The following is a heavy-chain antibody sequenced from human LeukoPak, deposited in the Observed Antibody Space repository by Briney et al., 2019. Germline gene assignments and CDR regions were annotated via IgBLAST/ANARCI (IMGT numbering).Heavy chain of an antibody. CDR2: IKQDGSEK. D-gene: IGHD2-15*01. Sequence: GGSLRLSCAASGFTFSSYWMSWVRQAPGKGLEWVANIKQDGSEKYYVDSVKGRFTISRDNAKNSLYLQMISLRAEDTAVYYCARDAGYCSGGSCPLVANAFDIWGQGTMVTVSS. CDR3: ARDAGYCSGGSCPLVANAFDI. J-gene: IGHJ3*02. CDR1: GFTFSSYW. V-gene: IGHV3-7*01.